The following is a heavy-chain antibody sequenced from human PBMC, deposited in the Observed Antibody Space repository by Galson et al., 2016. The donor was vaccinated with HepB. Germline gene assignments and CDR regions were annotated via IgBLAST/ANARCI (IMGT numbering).Heavy chain of an antibody. CDR3: VYYSPLTWFDP. D-gene: IGHD3-10*01. CDR1: GFSPNTNAVG. J-gene: IGHJ5*02. V-gene: IGHV2-5*02. CDR2: IYWDGDK. Sequence: PALVKPTQTLTLTCTFSGFSPNTNAVGVGWVRQPPGKALEWLALIYWDGDKLYSPSLKTRLTIVKDTSNNQVVLTMINTDPVDTATYYCVYYSPLTWFDPWGQGTLVIVSS.